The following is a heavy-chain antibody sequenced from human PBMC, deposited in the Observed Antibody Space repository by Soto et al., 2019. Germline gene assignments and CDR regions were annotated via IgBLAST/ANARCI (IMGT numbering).Heavy chain of an antibody. CDR2: IIPIPGTA. CDR1: GGTFGSYA. CDR3: ARSQGSSTSLEIYYYYSYGMDV. V-gene: IGHV1-69*01. J-gene: IGHJ6*02. D-gene: IGHD2-2*01. Sequence: QVQLVQSGAEVKEPGSSVKVSCRASGGTFGSYAISWVRQAPGQGLEWMGGIIPIPGTANYAQKFQGRVTIAADESTSTAYMELSSLRSEDTAVYYCARSQGSSTSLEIYYYYSYGMDVWGQGTTVTVSS.